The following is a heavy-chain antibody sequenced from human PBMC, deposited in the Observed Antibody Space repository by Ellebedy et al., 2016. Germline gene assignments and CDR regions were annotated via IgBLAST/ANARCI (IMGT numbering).Heavy chain of an antibody. Sequence: GESLKISCVASRFTFNSAAMSWVRQAPGKGLEWVSSISGGGTTTYADSVKGRFTLSRDNSDNAVYLQMNRLRAEDTAVYYCAMDGPTILGNTLGGFETWGRGTTVTVSS. V-gene: IGHV3-23*01. D-gene: IGHD2-15*01. CDR3: AMDGPTILGNTLGGFET. CDR2: ISGGGTT. CDR1: RFTFNSAA. J-gene: IGHJ3*01.